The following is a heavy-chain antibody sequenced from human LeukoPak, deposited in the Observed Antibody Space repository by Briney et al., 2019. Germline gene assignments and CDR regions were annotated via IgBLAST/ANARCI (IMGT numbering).Heavy chain of an antibody. V-gene: IGHV3-21*01. CDR1: GFTFSSYS. CDR2: ISSNSSYI. CDR3: ARDGGYDFGFYFDY. D-gene: IGHD3-3*01. Sequence: GGSLRLSCAASGFTFSSYSMNWVRQAPGKGLEWVSSISSNSSYIYYADSVKGRFTISRDNAKNSLYLQMNSLRAEDTAVYYCARDGGYDFGFYFDYWGQRTLVTVSS. J-gene: IGHJ4*02.